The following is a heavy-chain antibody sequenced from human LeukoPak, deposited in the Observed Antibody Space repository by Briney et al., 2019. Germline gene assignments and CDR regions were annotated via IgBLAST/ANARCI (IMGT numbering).Heavy chain of an antibody. CDR3: ARAGSDYDFWSGYYREAFDI. CDR1: GGTFSSYV. D-gene: IGHD3-3*01. CDR2: IIPIFGTA. J-gene: IGHJ3*02. V-gene: IGHV1-69*05. Sequence: SVKVSCKASGGTFSSYVISWVRQAPGQGLEWMGGIIPIFGTANYAQKFQGRVTITTDESTSTAYMELSSLRSEDTAVYYCARAGSDYDFWSGYYREAFDIWGQGTMVTVSS.